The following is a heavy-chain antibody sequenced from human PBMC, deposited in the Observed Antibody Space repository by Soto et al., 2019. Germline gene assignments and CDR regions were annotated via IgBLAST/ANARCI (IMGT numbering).Heavy chain of an antibody. CDR3: ARGREFDS. CDR1: GGSLTSGTYS. V-gene: IGHV4-30-2*01. J-gene: IGHJ4*02. CDR2: ILPSGTT. Sequence: SETLSLTCAVSGGSLTSGTYSWNWIRQPPGKGLEWIGYILPSGTTYYNPSLKSRVSISIDVSKNQFSLNLRSLTAADTAVYYCARGREFDSWGQGTLVTVSS.